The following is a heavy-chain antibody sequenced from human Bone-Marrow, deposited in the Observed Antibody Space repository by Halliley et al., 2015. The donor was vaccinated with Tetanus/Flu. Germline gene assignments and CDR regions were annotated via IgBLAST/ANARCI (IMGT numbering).Heavy chain of an antibody. V-gene: IGHV4-4*02. CDR3: ANRGERWDLRLFES. D-gene: IGHD1-26*01. CDR2: IYHDGDT. J-gene: IGHJ4*02. CDR1: GDSIGGSNW. Sequence: SLRLSCSVSGDSIGGSNWGGLGRPSPGEGLGWIGEIYHDGDTFYNPSLESRVTISLDKTKNPFSLTLKSVPAADTAVYYCANRGERWDLRLFESWGPGTLVTVSS.